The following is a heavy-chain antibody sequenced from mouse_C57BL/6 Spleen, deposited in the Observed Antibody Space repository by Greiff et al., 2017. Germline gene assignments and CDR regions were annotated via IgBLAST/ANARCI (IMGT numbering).Heavy chain of an antibody. D-gene: IGHD2-2*01. V-gene: IGHV1-42*01. CDR1: GYSFTGYY. J-gene: IGHJ2*01. CDR2: INPSTGGT. Sequence: EVKLQESGPELVKPGASVKISCKASGYSFTGYYMNWVKQSPEKSLEWIGEINPSTGGTTYNQKFKAKATLTVDKSSSTAYMQLKSLTSEDSAVYYCARSAVTSYYFDYWGQGTTLTVSS. CDR3: ARSAVTSYYFDY.